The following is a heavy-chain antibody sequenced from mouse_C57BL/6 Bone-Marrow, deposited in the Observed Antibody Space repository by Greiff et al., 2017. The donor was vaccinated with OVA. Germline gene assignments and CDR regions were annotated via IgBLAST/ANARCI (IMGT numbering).Heavy chain of an antibody. CDR2: ISYDGSN. CDR3: AREEYGSHYAMDY. CDR1: GYSITSGYY. J-gene: IGHJ4*01. Sequence: DVKLVESGPGLVKPSQSLSLTCSVTGYSITSGYYWNWIRQFPGNKLEWMGYISYDGSNNYNPSLKNRISITRDTSKTQFVLKLSSVTAEDTATYYCAREEYGSHYAMDYWGQGTSVTVSS. V-gene: IGHV3-6*01. D-gene: IGHD1-1*01.